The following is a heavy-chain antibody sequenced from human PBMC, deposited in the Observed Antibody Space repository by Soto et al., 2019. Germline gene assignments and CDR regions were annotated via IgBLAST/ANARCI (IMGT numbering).Heavy chain of an antibody. D-gene: IGHD3-16*02. V-gene: IGHV4-34*01. Sequence: PSETLSLTCAVYGGSFSGYYWSWIRQPPGKGLEWIGEINHSGSTNYNPSLKSRVTISVDTSKNQFSLKLSSVTAADTAVYYCARGLRLSLRGQFDYWGQGTLVTAPQ. J-gene: IGHJ4*02. CDR3: ARGLRLSLRGQFDY. CDR2: INHSGST. CDR1: GGSFSGYY.